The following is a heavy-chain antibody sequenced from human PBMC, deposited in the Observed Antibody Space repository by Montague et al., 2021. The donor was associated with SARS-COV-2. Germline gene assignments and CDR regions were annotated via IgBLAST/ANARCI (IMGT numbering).Heavy chain of an antibody. D-gene: IGHD2/OR15-2a*01. Sequence: SLRLSCAASGFTVNTNFMTWVRQAPGKGLEWISIIYSGGITYYADSVKGRFTISRDDSKNTVYLQMNSLRAEDTATYFCARSITLPAVQASWGQGTLVTVSS. CDR2: IYSGGIT. CDR1: GFTVNTNF. V-gene: IGHV3-53*01. J-gene: IGHJ5*02. CDR3: ARSITLPAVQAS.